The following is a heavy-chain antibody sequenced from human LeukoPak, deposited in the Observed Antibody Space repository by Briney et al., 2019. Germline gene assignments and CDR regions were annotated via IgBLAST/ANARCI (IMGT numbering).Heavy chain of an antibody. CDR1: GFTFSSYS. CDR2: ISTSSSYI. CDR3: ARGFDSLGSGWYSY. J-gene: IGHJ4*02. Sequence: GGSLRLSCAASGFTFSSYSMSWVRQASGKGLEWVSSISTSSSYIYYADSVKGRFTISRHNAKNSLSLQMNSLRAEDTALYYCARGFDSLGSGWYSYWGQGTLVTVSS. V-gene: IGHV3-21*01. D-gene: IGHD6-19*01.